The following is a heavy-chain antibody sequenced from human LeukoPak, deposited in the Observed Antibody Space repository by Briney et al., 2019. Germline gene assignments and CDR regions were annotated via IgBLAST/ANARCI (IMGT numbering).Heavy chain of an antibody. D-gene: IGHD3-22*01. V-gene: IGHV3-23*01. Sequence: GGSLRLSCAASGFTFSSYAMSWVRQAPGKGLEWVSATSGSGGSTYYADSVKGRSTISRDNSKNTLYLQMNSLRAEDTAVYYCAKPLTMIVVVITIFDYWGQGTLVTVPS. CDR2: TSGSGGST. J-gene: IGHJ4*02. CDR3: AKPLTMIVVVITIFDY. CDR1: GFTFSSYA.